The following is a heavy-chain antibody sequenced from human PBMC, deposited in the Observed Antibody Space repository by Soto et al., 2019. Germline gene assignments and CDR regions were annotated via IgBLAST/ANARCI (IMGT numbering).Heavy chain of an antibody. D-gene: IGHD3-10*01. Sequence: LRLSCAASGFTFSSYGMHWVRQAPGKGLEWVAVIWYDGSNKYYADSVKGRFTISRDNSKNTLYLQMNSLRAEDTAVYYCAREVTMVRGVMDVWGQGTTVTVSS. CDR1: GFTFSSYG. V-gene: IGHV3-33*01. CDR3: AREVTMVRGVMDV. CDR2: IWYDGSNK. J-gene: IGHJ6*02.